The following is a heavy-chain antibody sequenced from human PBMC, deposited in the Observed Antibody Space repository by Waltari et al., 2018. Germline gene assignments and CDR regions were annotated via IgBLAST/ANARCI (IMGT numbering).Heavy chain of an antibody. D-gene: IGHD1-1*01. CDR1: GGSISNYY. CDR2: IYTSGST. V-gene: IGHV4-4*07. Sequence: QVQLQESGPGLVKPSETLSLTCTVSGGSISNYYWSWIRQPAGKGLEWIGRIYTSGSTNYNPSLKSRVTMSVDTSKNQFSLKLSSVTAADTAVYYCARMGETGIIHYYYYMDVWGKGTTVTISS. CDR3: ARMGETGIIHYYYYMDV. J-gene: IGHJ6*03.